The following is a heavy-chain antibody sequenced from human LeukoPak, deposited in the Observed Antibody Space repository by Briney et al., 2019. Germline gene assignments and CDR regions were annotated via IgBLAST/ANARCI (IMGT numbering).Heavy chain of an antibody. D-gene: IGHD3-10*01. CDR3: AKMDFGSGSYYILNSPDY. V-gene: IGHV3-23*01. CDR1: GFTFSSYA. Sequence: GGSLRLSCAASGFTFSSYAMSWVRQAPGGGLEWVSGISGGGSSTYYADSVKGRFTISRDNSKTTLYLQVNSLRADDTAVYYCAKMDFGSGSYYILNSPDYWGQGTLVTVSS. CDR2: ISGGGSST. J-gene: IGHJ4*02.